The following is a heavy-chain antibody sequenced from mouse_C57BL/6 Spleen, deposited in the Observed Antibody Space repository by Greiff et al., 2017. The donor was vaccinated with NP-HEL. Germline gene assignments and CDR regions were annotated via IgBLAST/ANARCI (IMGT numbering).Heavy chain of an antibody. CDR1: GFTFSSYA. Sequence: DVMLVESGEGLVKPGGSLKLSCAASGFTFSSYAMSWVRQTPEKRLEWVAYISSGGDYIYYADTVKGRFTISRDNSRNTLYLQMSSLKSEDTAMYYCTRAATTVVPYFDYWGQGTTLTVSS. J-gene: IGHJ2*01. D-gene: IGHD1-1*01. CDR2: ISSGGDYI. V-gene: IGHV5-9-1*02. CDR3: TRAATTVVPYFDY.